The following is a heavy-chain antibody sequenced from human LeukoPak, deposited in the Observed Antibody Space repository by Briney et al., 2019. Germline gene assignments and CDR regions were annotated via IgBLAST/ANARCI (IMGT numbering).Heavy chain of an antibody. CDR2: IYYSGTT. Sequence: SETLSLTCIVSGGSISPYYWSWIRQPPGKGLEWIGYIYYSGTTNYHPSLKSRVTISVDTPKNQFSLKLNSVTAADTAVYYCARHLAGRIFTFDYWGQGTLVTVSS. J-gene: IGHJ4*02. D-gene: IGHD6-19*01. CDR1: GGSISPYY. V-gene: IGHV4-59*01. CDR3: ARHLAGRIFTFDY.